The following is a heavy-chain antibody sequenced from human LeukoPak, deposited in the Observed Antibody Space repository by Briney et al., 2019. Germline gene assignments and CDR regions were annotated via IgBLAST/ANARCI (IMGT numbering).Heavy chain of an antibody. V-gene: IGHV3-9*03. Sequence: GGSLRLSCVASGFTFDDYAMHWVRQSPGKGLEWVSGITWNSDNIEYADSVKGRFTISRDNAKNSLYLQMNSLRAEDMALYYCAKGGGGRLIYYYYMDVWGKGTTVTVSS. J-gene: IGHJ6*03. CDR3: AKGGGGRLIYYYYMDV. D-gene: IGHD3-16*01. CDR2: ITWNSDNI. CDR1: GFTFDDYA.